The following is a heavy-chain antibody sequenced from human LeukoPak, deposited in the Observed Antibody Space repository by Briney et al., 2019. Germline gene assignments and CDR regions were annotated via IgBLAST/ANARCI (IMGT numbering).Heavy chain of an antibody. V-gene: IGHV3-23*01. CDR3: ANDLAAAGTNFDY. CDR2: ISGSGGST. Sequence: PGGSLRLSCAASGFTVSSNYMSWVRQAPGKGLEWVSAISGSGGSTYYADSVKGRFTISRDNSKNTLYLQMNSLRAEDTAVYYCANDLAAAGTNFDYWGQGTLVTVSS. D-gene: IGHD6-13*01. CDR1: GFTVSSNY. J-gene: IGHJ4*02.